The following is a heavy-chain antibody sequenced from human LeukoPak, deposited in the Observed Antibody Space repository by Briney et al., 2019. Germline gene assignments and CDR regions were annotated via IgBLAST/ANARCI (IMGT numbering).Heavy chain of an antibody. CDR2: VNPNDGST. J-gene: IGHJ3*02. Sequence: GASVKVSCKGFGYTFTNYYMHWVRQAPGQGPEWMGIVNPNDGSTTYAQKFQGRVTMSRDMSTNTVYMELSRLRADDTAEYFCEIVSPMTTVARGQGAFDIWGQGTMVIVSA. CDR3: EIVSPMTTVARGQGAFDI. V-gene: IGHV1-46*01. D-gene: IGHD4-23*01. CDR1: GYTFTNYY.